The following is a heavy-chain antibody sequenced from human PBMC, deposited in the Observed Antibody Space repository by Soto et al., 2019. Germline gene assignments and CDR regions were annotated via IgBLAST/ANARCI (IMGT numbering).Heavy chain of an antibody. Sequence: QLQLQESGPGLVKPSATLSLTCTVSGDSISSSSYYWGWIRQPPGKGLEWIGSIYYIGSTYYNPSLKSRVTISVDTSKNQFSLKLSSVTAADTAVYYCARHPYYGDYSPDDWGQGTLVTVSS. CDR3: ARHPYYGDYSPDD. CDR2: IYYIGST. V-gene: IGHV4-39*01. J-gene: IGHJ4*02. CDR1: GDSISSSSYY. D-gene: IGHD4-17*01.